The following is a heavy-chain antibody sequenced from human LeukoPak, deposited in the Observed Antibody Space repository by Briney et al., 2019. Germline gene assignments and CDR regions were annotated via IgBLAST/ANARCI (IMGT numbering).Heavy chain of an antibody. Sequence: PSETLSLTCTVSGGSISSYYWSWIRQPAGKGLEGIGRIYTSGSTNYNPSLKSRVTMSVDTSKNQFSLKLSSVTAADTAVYYCARVVPAAPEGIYYYGMDVWGQGTTVTVSS. V-gene: IGHV4-4*07. CDR3: ARVVPAAPEGIYYYGMDV. D-gene: IGHD2-2*01. CDR2: IYTSGST. CDR1: GGSISSYY. J-gene: IGHJ6*02.